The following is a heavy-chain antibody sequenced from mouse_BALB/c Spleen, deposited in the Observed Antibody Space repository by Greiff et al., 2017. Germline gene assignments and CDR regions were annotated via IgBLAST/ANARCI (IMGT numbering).Heavy chain of an antibody. V-gene: IGHV14-4*02. Sequence: VQLKQSGAELVRSGASVKLSCTASGFNIKDYYMHWVKQRPEQGLEWIGWIDPENGDTEYAPKFQGKATMTADTSSNTAYLQLSSLTSEDTAVYYCNPYGTSAYWGQGTLVTVSA. J-gene: IGHJ3*01. CDR3: NPYGTSAY. D-gene: IGHD1-1*02. CDR1: GFNIKDYY. CDR2: IDPENGDT.